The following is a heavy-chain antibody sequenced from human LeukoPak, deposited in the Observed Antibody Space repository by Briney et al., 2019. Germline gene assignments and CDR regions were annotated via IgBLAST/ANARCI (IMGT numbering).Heavy chain of an antibody. D-gene: IGHD3-10*01. CDR2: INPNSGGT. V-gene: IGHV1-2*02. CDR1: GYTFTGYY. J-gene: IGHJ4*02. Sequence: VASVKVSCKASGYTFTGYYIHWVRQAPGQGLEWMGWINPNSGGTYYAQKFQGRVTMTRDTSISTAYMELSRVRSDDTAMYYCARLWFGEGPEYWGQGTLVTVSS. CDR3: ARLWFGEGPEY.